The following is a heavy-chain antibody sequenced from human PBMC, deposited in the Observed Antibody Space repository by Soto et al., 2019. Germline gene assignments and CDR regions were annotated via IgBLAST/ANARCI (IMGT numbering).Heavy chain of an antibody. D-gene: IGHD3-22*01. CDR2: IYHSGST. Sequence: PSETLSLTCAVSGGSISSGGYSWSWIRQPPGKGLEWIGYIYHSGSTYYNPSLKSRVTISVDRSKNQFSLKLSSVTAADTAVYYCAAAGPYYYDSSGYYALGYWGQGTLVTV. V-gene: IGHV4-30-2*01. CDR3: AAAGPYYYDSSGYYALGY. J-gene: IGHJ4*02. CDR1: GGSISSGGYS.